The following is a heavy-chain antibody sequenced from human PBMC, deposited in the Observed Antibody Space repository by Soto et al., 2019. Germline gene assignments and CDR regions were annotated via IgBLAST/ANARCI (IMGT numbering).Heavy chain of an antibody. Sequence: GGSLRLSCAASGFTVSSNYMSWVRQAPGKGLEWVSVIYSGGSTYYADSVKGRFTISRDNSKNTLYLQMNSLRAEDTAVYYCARDRLHLGEHTGYYYYMDVWGKGTTVTVSS. CDR2: IYSGGST. V-gene: IGHV3-66*01. J-gene: IGHJ6*03. CDR1: GFTVSSNY. CDR3: ARDRLHLGEHTGYYYYMDV. D-gene: IGHD3-16*01.